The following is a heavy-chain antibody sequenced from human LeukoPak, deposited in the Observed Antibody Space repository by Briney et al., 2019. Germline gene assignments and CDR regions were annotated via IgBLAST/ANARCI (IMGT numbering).Heavy chain of an antibody. D-gene: IGHD5-12*01. Sequence: GGSLRLSCAASGFTFSSYEMNWVRQAPGKGLEWVSYISGSGRTMSYADSVKGRFTISRDNAKNSLYLQMNSPRVEDTAVYHCARGGLYGYDVFDYWGQGTLVTVSS. CDR2: ISGSGRTM. J-gene: IGHJ4*02. V-gene: IGHV3-48*03. CDR3: ARGGLYGYDVFDY. CDR1: GFTFSSYE.